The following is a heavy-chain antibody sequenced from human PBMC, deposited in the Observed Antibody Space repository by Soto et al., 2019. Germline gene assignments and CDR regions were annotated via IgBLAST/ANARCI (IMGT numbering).Heavy chain of an antibody. V-gene: IGHV1-69*02. Sequence: SVKVSRKASGGTFSSYTISWVRQAPGQGLEWMGRIIPILGIANYAQKFQGRVTITADKSTSTAYMELSSLRSEDTAVYYCARGQNCSSTSCYFDWFDPWGQGTLVTVSS. CDR1: GGTFSSYT. CDR3: ARGQNCSSTSCYFDWFDP. CDR2: IIPILGIA. J-gene: IGHJ5*02. D-gene: IGHD2-2*01.